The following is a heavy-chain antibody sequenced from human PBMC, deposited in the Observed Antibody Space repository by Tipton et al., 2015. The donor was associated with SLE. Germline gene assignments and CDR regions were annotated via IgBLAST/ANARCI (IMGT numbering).Heavy chain of an antibody. V-gene: IGHV3-30*02. CDR3: ATMPPLGWYFDL. J-gene: IGHJ2*01. Sequence: GSLRLSCAASGFTFSDYGMHWVRQAPGKGLEWVSFIRHDGSNIYYADSVKGRFTISRDNSKKTLFLQMSSLRTDDTAVYYCATMPPLGWYFDLWGRGTLVTVSS. CDR1: GFTFSDYG. D-gene: IGHD2-2*01. CDR2: IRHDGSNI.